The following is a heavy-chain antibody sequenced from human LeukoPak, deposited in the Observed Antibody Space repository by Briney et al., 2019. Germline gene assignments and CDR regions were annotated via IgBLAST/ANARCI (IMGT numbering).Heavy chain of an antibody. J-gene: IGHJ4*02. D-gene: IGHD3-9*01. Sequence: PSETLSLTCTVSGGSISSGNYYWSWIRQPAGKGLEWIGRIYTSGSTNYNPSLKSRVTISLDTSKNQFSLNLSSVTAADTAVYYCAREGRYFDLYYWGQGTLVTVSS. CDR1: GGSISSGNYY. V-gene: IGHV4-61*02. CDR2: IYTSGST. CDR3: AREGRYFDLYY.